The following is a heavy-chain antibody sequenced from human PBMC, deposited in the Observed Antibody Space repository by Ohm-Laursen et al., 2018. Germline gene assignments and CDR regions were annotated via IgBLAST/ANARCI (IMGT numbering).Heavy chain of an antibody. J-gene: IGHJ4*02. V-gene: IGHV1-69*01. CDR2: IIPIFGTA. CDR3: ATRGTEYSYGYEYYFDY. CDR1: GGTFSSYA. Sequence: SSVKVSCNASGGTFSSYAISWVRQAPGQGLEWMGGIIPIFGTANYAQKFQGRVTITADESTSTAYMELSSLRSEDTAVYYCATRGTEYSYGYEYYFDYWGQGTLVTVSS. D-gene: IGHD5-18*01.